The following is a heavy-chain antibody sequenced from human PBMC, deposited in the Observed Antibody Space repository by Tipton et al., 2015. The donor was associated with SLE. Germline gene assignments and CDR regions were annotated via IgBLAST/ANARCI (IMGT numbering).Heavy chain of an antibody. Sequence: SLRLSCAASGFTFSSYWMHWVRQAPGKGLVWVSSISWNSGLIAYADSVKGRFTISRDNAKNSLYLQMNSLRPEDTALYYCAKDQDSGSFIDYWGLGTLVTVSS. CDR3: AKDQDSGSFIDY. J-gene: IGHJ4*02. D-gene: IGHD6-19*01. CDR1: GFTFSSYW. CDR2: ISWNSGLI. V-gene: IGHV3-9*01.